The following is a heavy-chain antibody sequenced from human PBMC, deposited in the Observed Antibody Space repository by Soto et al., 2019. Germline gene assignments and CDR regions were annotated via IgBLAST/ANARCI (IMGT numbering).Heavy chain of an antibody. CDR3: VRASTLDY. Sequence: QLQLQESGPGLVKPPETLSLTCRVSGATIDRGSYYWGWVRQPPGKGLEWIGSIYYSGNAYYSPSLKSRVTISVDTSKNQFSLKLNSVTSADTAIYYCVRASTLDYWGQGILVTVSS. CDR1: GATIDRGSYY. V-gene: IGHV4-39*01. CDR2: IYYSGNA. J-gene: IGHJ4*02.